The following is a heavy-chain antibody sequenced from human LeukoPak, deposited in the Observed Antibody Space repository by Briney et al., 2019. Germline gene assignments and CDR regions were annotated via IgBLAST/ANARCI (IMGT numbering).Heavy chain of an antibody. Sequence: PSETLSLTCAVYGGSFSGYYWSWIRQPPGKGLEWIGEINHSGSTNYNPSLKSRVTISVDTSKNQFSLKLSSVTAADTAVYYCARDDSSKEYFQHWGQGTLVTVSS. CDR2: INHSGST. CDR3: ARDDSSKEYFQH. J-gene: IGHJ1*01. CDR1: GGSFSGYY. D-gene: IGHD3-22*01. V-gene: IGHV4-34*01.